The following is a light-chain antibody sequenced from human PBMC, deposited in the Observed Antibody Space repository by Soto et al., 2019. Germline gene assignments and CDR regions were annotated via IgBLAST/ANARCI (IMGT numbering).Light chain of an antibody. CDR2: TAS. Sequence: IQMTQSPSSLSASVGDRVTITCRASQSSSRNLNWYQQKPGKAPELLIYTASNLQSGVPSRFSGSGSGTDFALTISSLQPEDSAVYYCQQSHSSPLSFGGGTKVEFK. J-gene: IGKJ4*01. CDR3: QQSHSSPLS. CDR1: QSSSRN. V-gene: IGKV1-39*01.